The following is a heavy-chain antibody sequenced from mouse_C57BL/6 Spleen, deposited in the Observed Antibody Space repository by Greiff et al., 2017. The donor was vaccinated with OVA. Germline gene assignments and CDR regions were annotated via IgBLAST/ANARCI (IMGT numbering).Heavy chain of an antibody. Sequence: VKLQQPGAELVKPGASVKMSCKASGYTFTSYWITWVKQRPGQGLEWIGDIYPGSGSTNYNEKFKSKATLTVDTSSSTAYMQLSSLTSEDSAVYYCARSTMVTNAMDYWGQGTSVTVSS. D-gene: IGHD2-2*01. CDR1: GYTFTSYW. CDR3: ARSTMVTNAMDY. CDR2: IYPGSGST. J-gene: IGHJ4*01. V-gene: IGHV1-55*01.